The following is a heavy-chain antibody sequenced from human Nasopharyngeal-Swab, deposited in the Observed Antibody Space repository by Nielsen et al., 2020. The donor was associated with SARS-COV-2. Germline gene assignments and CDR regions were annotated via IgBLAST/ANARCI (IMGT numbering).Heavy chain of an antibody. D-gene: IGHD2-15*01. CDR3: ARAGPYCSGGSCYPD. Sequence: GESLKISCAASGFTFSSYGMHWVRQAPGKGLEWVAVISYDGSNKYYADSVKGRFTISRDNAKNSLYLQMNSLRDEDTAVYYCARAGPYCSGGSCYPDWGQGTLVTVSS. CDR1: GFTFSSYG. V-gene: IGHV3-30*03. CDR2: ISYDGSNK. J-gene: IGHJ4*02.